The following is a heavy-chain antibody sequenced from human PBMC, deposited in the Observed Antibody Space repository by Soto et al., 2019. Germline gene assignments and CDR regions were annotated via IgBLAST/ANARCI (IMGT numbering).Heavy chain of an antibody. CDR1: GFTFSRYA. D-gene: IGHD3-10*01. J-gene: IGHJ4*02. V-gene: IGHV3-30*04. Sequence: SGGSLRLSCAASGFTFSRYAIHWVRQAPGKGLEWVAVISRDGTNKYYVDSVKGRFTISRDNSRNTPYLQMNSLRHEDAAVYYCARSRSGAVADSFDFWGQGTLVTVSS. CDR3: ARSRSGAVADSFDF. CDR2: ISRDGTNK.